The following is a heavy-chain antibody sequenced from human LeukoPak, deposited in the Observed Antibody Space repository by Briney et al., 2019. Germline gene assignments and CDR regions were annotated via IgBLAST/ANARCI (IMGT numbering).Heavy chain of an antibody. CDR3: ARGGPTMVRGVIAFDY. D-gene: IGHD3-10*01. V-gene: IGHV4-4*07. Sequence: SETLSLTCTVSGGSISSYYWSWIRQPAGKGLEWIGRIYTSGSTNYNPSLKSRVTMSVDTSKNQFSLKLSSVTAADTAVYCCARGGPTMVRGVIAFDYWGQGTLVTVSS. CDR1: GGSISSYY. J-gene: IGHJ4*02. CDR2: IYTSGST.